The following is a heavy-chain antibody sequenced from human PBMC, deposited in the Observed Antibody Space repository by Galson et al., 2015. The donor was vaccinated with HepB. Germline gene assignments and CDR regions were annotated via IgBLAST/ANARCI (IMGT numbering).Heavy chain of an antibody. D-gene: IGHD2-21*01. CDR2: IYTTGST. CDR1: GGSISSGSYY. V-gene: IGHV4-61*02. Sequence: TLSLTCTVSGGSISSGSYYWSWVRQPAGTGLEWIGRIYTTGSTAFNPSFKSRVTILIDTSKNQFSLELYSVTAADTAVYYCARDELVVVPAARTFYYYGMNVWGQGTTVTVSS. J-gene: IGHJ6*02. CDR3: ARDELVVVPAARTFYYYGMNV.